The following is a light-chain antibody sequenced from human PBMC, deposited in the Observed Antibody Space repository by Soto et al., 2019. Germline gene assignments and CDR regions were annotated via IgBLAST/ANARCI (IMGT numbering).Light chain of an antibody. J-gene: IGLJ2*01. V-gene: IGLV1-44*01. CDR2: GNN. CDR3: AAWDGSLNNVL. CDR1: GSSIGTNT. Sequence: QSVLTHPPSASGTPGQRVTISCSGSGSSIGTNTVNWYRQLPGTAPNLLIYGNNQRPSGVPDRFSGSKSGTSASLAISGLQSEDEADYYCAAWDGSLNNVLFGGGTKVTVL.